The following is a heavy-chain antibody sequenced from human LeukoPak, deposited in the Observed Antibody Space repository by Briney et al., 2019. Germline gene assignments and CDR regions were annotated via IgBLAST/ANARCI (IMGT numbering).Heavy chain of an antibody. CDR2: IYYSGTT. CDR3: ASISRGDRYYLDY. CDR1: GGSISSSTYD. D-gene: IGHD6-19*01. Sequence: SETLSHTCTVSGGSISSSTYDWGWILQPPGKGLEWIGSIYYSGTTSYNPSLKSRVTISVDTSKNQFSLKLSSVTAADTSVYCCASISRGDRYYLDYWGQGTLVTVSS. J-gene: IGHJ4*02. V-gene: IGHV4-39*01.